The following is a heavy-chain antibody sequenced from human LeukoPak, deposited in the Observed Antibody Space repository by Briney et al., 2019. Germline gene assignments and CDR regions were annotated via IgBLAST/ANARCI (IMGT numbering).Heavy chain of an antibody. CDR3: ARDPIYGSGGGGAFDI. J-gene: IGHJ3*02. D-gene: IGHD3-10*01. V-gene: IGHV4-59*01. CDR2: IYYSGST. CDR1: GGSISSYY. Sequence: SETLSLTCTVSGGSISSYYWSWIRQPPGKGLEWVGYIYYSGSTNYNPSLKSRVTISVDTSKNQFSLKLSSVTAADTAVYYCARDPIYGSGGGGAFDIWGQGTMVTVSS.